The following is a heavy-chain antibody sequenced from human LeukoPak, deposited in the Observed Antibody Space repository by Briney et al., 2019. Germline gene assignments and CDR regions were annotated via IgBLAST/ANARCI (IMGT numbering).Heavy chain of an antibody. CDR3: ARAPYDFWSGRYAFDI. CDR2: INPNSGGT. Sequence: ASVEVSCKASGYTFTGYYMHWVRQAPGQGLEWMGWINPNSGGTNYAQKFQGRVTMTRDTSISTAYMELSRLRSDDTAVYYCARAPYDFWSGRYAFDIWGQGTMVTVSS. D-gene: IGHD3-3*01. CDR1: GYTFTGYY. J-gene: IGHJ3*02. V-gene: IGHV1-2*02.